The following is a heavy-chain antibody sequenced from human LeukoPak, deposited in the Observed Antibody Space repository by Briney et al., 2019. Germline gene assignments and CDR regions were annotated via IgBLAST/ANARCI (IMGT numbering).Heavy chain of an antibody. J-gene: IGHJ4*02. CDR1: GFTFSNSA. V-gene: IGHV3-30-3*01. D-gene: IGHD3-22*01. CDR2: ISYDGSNK. Sequence: GRSLRLSCAASGFTFSNSAMHWVRQAPGKGLEWVAVISYDGSNKYYAGSVKGRFTISRDNSKNTLYLQMSLLRADDTAVYYCARDLNDRNGNSCYFDNWGQGTLVTVSS. CDR3: ARDLNDRNGNSCYFDN.